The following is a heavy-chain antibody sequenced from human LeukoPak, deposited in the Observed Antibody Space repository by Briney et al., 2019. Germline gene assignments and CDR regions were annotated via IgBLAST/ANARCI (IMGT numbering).Heavy chain of an antibody. J-gene: IGHJ6*04. CDR2: IYHSGST. CDR3: ARSSRTYYYYGMDV. CDR1: GGSISSSNW. V-gene: IGHV4-4*02. D-gene: IGHD1-1*01. Sequence: SGTLSLTCAASGGSISSSNWWSWVRQPPGKGLEWIGEIYHSGSTNYNPSLKSRVTISVDKSKNQFSLKLSSVTAADTAVYYCARSSRTYYYYGMDVWGKGTTVTVSS.